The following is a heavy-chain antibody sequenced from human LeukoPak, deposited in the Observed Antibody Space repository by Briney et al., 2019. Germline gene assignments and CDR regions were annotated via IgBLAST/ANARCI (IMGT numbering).Heavy chain of an antibody. CDR1: GYSFTSYW. Sequence: GESLKISCKGSGYSFTSYWIGWVRQMPGKGLEWMGIIYPGDSDTRYSPSFQGQVTISADKSISTAYLQWSSLKASDTAMHYCARRGGYYYGSGYYYYMDVWGKGTTVTVSS. CDR3: ARRGGYYYGSGYYYYMDV. D-gene: IGHD3-10*01. J-gene: IGHJ6*03. CDR2: IYPGDSDT. V-gene: IGHV5-51*01.